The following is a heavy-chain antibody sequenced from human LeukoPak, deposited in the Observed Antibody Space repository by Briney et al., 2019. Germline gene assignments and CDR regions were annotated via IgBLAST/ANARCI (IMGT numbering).Heavy chain of an antibody. Sequence: GGSLRLSCAASGFTFSSYSMNWARQAPGKGLEWVSSITGSSSYIYYADSVKGRFTISRDNAKNSLYLQMNSLRAEDTAVYYCARGSSNEAWWGQGTVLTVSS. J-gene: IGHJ4*02. CDR2: ITGSSSYI. CDR3: ARGSSNEAW. V-gene: IGHV3-21*01. CDR1: GFTFSSYS. D-gene: IGHD1-1*01.